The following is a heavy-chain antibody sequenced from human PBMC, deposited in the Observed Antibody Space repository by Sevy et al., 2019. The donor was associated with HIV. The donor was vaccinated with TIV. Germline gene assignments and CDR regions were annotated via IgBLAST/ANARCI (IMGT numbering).Heavy chain of an antibody. D-gene: IGHD3-22*01. Sequence: GGSLGLSCAASGFTFSSYSMNWVRQAPGKGLEWVSYISRTSSTIYYADSVKGRFTISRDNAKNSLYLQMNSLRDEDTAVYYCAREGTYYDSSGYQYYFDYWGQGTLVTVSS. J-gene: IGHJ4*02. CDR3: AREGTYYDSSGYQYYFDY. V-gene: IGHV3-48*02. CDR2: ISRTSSTI. CDR1: GFTFSSYS.